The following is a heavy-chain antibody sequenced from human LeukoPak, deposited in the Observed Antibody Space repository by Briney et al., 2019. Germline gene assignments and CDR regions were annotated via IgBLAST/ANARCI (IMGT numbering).Heavy chain of an antibody. CDR2: IIPIFGTA. V-gene: IGHV1-69*06. CDR3: ASTNYYDSSGYYYGYFDY. D-gene: IGHD3-22*01. Sequence: SVKVSCKASGGTFSSYAISWVRQAPGQGLEWMGGIIPIFGTANYAQKSQGRVTITADKSTSTAYMELSSLRSEDTAVYYCASTNYYDSSGYYYGYFDYWGQGTLVTVSS. J-gene: IGHJ4*02. CDR1: GGTFSSYA.